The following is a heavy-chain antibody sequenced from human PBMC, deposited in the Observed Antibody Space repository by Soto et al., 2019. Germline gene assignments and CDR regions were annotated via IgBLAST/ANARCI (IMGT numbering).Heavy chain of an antibody. J-gene: IGHJ4*02. CDR1: GYTFTSYA. CDR2: INVGNGNT. V-gene: IGHV1-3*01. Sequence: QVPLVQSGAEVKKPGASVQVSCKASGYTFTSYAMHWVRQAPGQGLEWMGWINVGNGNTRYSQKFQGRVTISRDTSASTAYMDLSSLTSEDTAVSYCARALLVVAPGDYWGQGTLVTVSS. D-gene: IGHD2-8*02. CDR3: ARALLVVAPGDY.